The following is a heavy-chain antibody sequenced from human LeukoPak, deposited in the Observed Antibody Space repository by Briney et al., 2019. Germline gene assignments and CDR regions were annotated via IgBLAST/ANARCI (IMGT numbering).Heavy chain of an antibody. CDR1: GGSISSGGYS. Sequence: PSQTLSLTCAVSGGSISSGGYSWSWIRQPPGKGLEWIGYIYHSGSTYYNPSLKSRVTISVDRSKNQFSLKLSSVTAADTAVYYCARAYDSSGYDKNDAFDIWGQGTMVTVSS. D-gene: IGHD3-22*01. J-gene: IGHJ3*02. CDR2: IYHSGST. V-gene: IGHV4-30-2*01. CDR3: ARAYDSSGYDKNDAFDI.